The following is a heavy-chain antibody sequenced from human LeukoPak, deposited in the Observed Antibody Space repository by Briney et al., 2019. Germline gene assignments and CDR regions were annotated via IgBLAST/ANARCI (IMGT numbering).Heavy chain of an antibody. J-gene: IGHJ3*02. CDR2: ISGSSGNT. CDR1: GFTFSSYA. CDR3: AKGGYDSSGYYYVGAFDI. D-gene: IGHD3-22*01. V-gene: IGHV3-23*01. Sequence: GGSLRLSCAASGFTFSSYAMSWVRQAPGKGLEWVSVISGSSGNTYYADSVKGRFTISRDNSKSTLYLQMNSLRADDTAIYYCAKGGYDSSGYYYVGAFDIWGQGTMVTVSS.